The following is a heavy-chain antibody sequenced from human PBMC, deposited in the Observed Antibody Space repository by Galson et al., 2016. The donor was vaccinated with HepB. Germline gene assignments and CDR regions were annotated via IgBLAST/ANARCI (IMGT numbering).Heavy chain of an antibody. CDR3: TREGHGGFDY. CDR2: IKQDGSEK. V-gene: IGHV3-7*01. CDR1: GFTFGSYW. D-gene: IGHD3-16*01. Sequence: SLRLSCAASGFTFGSYWMSWIRQAPGSGLEWVANIKQDGSEKGYVDSVEGRFTITRDNAKNSLYLQMNSLRVEDTGVDYCTREGHGGFDYWGQGTLVIVSS. J-gene: IGHJ4*02.